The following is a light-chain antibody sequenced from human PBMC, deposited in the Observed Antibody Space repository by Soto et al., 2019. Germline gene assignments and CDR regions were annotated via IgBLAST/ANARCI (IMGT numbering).Light chain of an antibody. CDR2: TTD. CDR1: TGEVTTGNY. V-gene: IGLV7-43*01. J-gene: IGLJ3*02. CDR3: LLYVGGAQLV. Sequence: QTVVTQQPSRTVSPGGTVTLTCASSTGEVTTGNYASWFQQKPGHAPRTLIYTTDNSHSWTPARFSGSLLGGKAALTLSSVRPEDEADYYCLLYVGGAQLVFGGGTKLTVL.